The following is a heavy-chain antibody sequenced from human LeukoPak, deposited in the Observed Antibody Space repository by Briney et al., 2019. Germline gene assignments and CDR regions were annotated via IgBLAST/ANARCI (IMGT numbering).Heavy chain of an antibody. CDR1: GLTFSSYA. D-gene: IGHD3-22*01. Sequence: GGSLRLSCAASGLTFSSYAMSWVRQAPGKGLEWVSAISGSGGSTYYADSVKGRFTISRDNSKNTLYLQMNSLRAEDTAVYYCAKDPRGAITTDAFDIWGQGTMVTVSS. CDR3: AKDPRGAITTDAFDI. CDR2: ISGSGGST. J-gene: IGHJ3*02. V-gene: IGHV3-23*01.